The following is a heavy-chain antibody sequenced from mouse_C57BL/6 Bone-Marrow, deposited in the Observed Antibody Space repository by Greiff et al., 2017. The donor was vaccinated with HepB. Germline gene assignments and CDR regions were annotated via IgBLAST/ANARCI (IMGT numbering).Heavy chain of an antibody. CDR3: AITYYSNYRFAY. CDR1: GFTFSSYA. CDR2: ISDGGSYT. J-gene: IGHJ3*01. D-gene: IGHD2-5*01. V-gene: IGHV5-4*03. Sequence: EVKVVESGGGLVKPGGSLKLSCAASGFTFSSYAMSWVRQTPEKRLEWVATISDGGSYTYYPDNVKGRFTISRDNAKNNLYLQMSHLKSEDTAMYYCAITYYSNYRFAYWGQGTLVTVSA.